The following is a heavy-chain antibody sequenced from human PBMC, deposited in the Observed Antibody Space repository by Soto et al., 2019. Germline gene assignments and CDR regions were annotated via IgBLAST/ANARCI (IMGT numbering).Heavy chain of an antibody. Sequence: EVQLLESGGGLVQPGGSRRLSCATSGFTLSNYAMKWVRQSPGKGLEWVSSISASGDSTYYPESLKGRFTVSRNNSKNTLYLQIDILRAEDTAVYYCAKGGSLTGYFTYDYWGQGALVTVSS. CDR1: GFTLSNYA. J-gene: IGHJ4*02. CDR2: ISASGDST. D-gene: IGHD3-9*01. CDR3: AKGGSLTGYFTYDY. V-gene: IGHV3-23*01.